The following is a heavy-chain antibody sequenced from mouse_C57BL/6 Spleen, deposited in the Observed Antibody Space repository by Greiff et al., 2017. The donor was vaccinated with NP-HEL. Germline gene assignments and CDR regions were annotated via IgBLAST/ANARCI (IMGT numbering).Heavy chain of an antibody. CDR2: ISSGGSYT. V-gene: IGHV5-6*01. CDR1: GFTFSSYG. D-gene: IGHD4-1*01. Sequence: EVKVVESGGDLVKPGGSLKLSCAASGFTFSSYGMSWVRQTPDKRLEWVATISSGGSYTYYPDSVKGRFTISRDNAKNTLYLQMSSLKSEDTAMYYCARPELGRGFDYWGQGTTLTVSS. J-gene: IGHJ2*01. CDR3: ARPELGRGFDY.